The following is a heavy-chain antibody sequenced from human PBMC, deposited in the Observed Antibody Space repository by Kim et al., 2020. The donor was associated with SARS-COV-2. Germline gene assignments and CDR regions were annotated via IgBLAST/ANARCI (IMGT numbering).Heavy chain of an antibody. CDR2: T. CDR3: AREGLAHLFDY. Sequence: TNSNPSLKSRVTISVDTSKNQFSLKLSSVTAADTAVYYCAREGLAHLFDYWGQGTLVTVSS. D-gene: IGHD6-19*01. J-gene: IGHJ4*02. V-gene: IGHV4-59*01.